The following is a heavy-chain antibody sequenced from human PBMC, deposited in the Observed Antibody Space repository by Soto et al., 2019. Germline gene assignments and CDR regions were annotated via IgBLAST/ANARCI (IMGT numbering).Heavy chain of an antibody. Sequence: GGSLRLSCAASGFTFSSYSMNWVRQAPGKGLEWVSSISSSSSYIYYADSVKGRFTISRDDAKNSLYLQMNSLRAEDTAVSYCPQDLVESSGYETRLPDLYYYYGQGTLDRVSS. CDR3: PQDLVESSGYETRLPDLYYY. D-gene: IGHD5-12*01. CDR2: ISSSSSYI. CDR1: GFTFSSYS. J-gene: IGHJ4*02. V-gene: IGHV3-21*04.